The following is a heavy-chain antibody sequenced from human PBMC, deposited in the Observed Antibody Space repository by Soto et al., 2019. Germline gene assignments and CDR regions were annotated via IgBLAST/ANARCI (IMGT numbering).Heavy chain of an antibody. V-gene: IGHV3-30*03. CDR1: GFTFSSYG. Sequence: QVQLVESGGGVVQPGRSLRLSCAASGFTFSSYGMHWVRQAPGKGLEWVAVISYDGSNKYYADSVKGRFTISRDNSKNTLYLQMNSLRAEDTAVYYCAGIAAAGHFDYWCQGTLVTVSS. CDR3: AGIAAAGHFDY. CDR2: ISYDGSNK. D-gene: IGHD6-13*01. J-gene: IGHJ4*02.